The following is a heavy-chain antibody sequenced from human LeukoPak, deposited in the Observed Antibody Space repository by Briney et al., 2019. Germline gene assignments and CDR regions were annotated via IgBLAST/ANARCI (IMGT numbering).Heavy chain of an antibody. D-gene: IGHD2-15*01. CDR2: IIPIFGTA. Sequence: ASVKVSCKASGGTFNSFAINWVRQAPGQGLQWMGGIIPIFGTAKYAQKFRGRVTISADKSTSTAYVELSSLRSEDTAVYYCARGRGCSGNSCYFFRYYHYGLDVWGQGTTVTVSS. CDR1: GGTFNSFA. J-gene: IGHJ6*02. CDR3: ARGRGCSGNSCYFFRYYHYGLDV. V-gene: IGHV1-69*06.